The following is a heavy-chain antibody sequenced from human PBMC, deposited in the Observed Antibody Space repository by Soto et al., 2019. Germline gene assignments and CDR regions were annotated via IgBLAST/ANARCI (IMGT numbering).Heavy chain of an antibody. D-gene: IGHD2-15*01. V-gene: IGHV3-21*01. CDR2: ISSSSAYM. J-gene: IGHJ5*02. CDR3: ARSGYRMTHDL. CDR1: GFTFSSYS. Sequence: EEHLAESGGGLVKPGGSLRLSCAASGFTFSSYSMNWVRQAPGKGLEWVSSISSSSAYMFYAGSVKGRFTISRDNAKNSLSLQRSSLRAEDTAVYYCARSGYRMTHDLWGQGTLVTVSS.